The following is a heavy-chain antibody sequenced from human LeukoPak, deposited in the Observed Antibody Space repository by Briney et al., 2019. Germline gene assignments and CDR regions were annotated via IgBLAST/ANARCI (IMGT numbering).Heavy chain of an antibody. CDR3: ARVSRAWFDP. J-gene: IGHJ5*02. CDR2: IYHSGST. V-gene: IGHV4-30-2*01. CDR1: GGSTSSGGYS. Sequence: SETLSLTCAVSGGSTSSGGYSWSWIRQPPGKGLEWIGYIYHSGSTYYNPSLKSRVTISVDRSKNQFSLKLSSVTAADTAVYYCARVSRAWFDPWGQGTLVTVSS.